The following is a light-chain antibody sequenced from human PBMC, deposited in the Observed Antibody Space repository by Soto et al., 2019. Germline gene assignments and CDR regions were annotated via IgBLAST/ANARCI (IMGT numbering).Light chain of an antibody. CDR1: QGINDY. V-gene: IGKV1-39*01. J-gene: IGKJ1*01. CDR2: AAS. Sequence: DIQMTQSPSSLSASVGDRVTITCRTSQGINDYLNWYQMKPGEAPKLLIYAASALQSGIPSRFSGSASGTEFTLTITSLQPEDFATYYCQQSYNFPRTFGQGTKVYIK. CDR3: QQSYNFPRT.